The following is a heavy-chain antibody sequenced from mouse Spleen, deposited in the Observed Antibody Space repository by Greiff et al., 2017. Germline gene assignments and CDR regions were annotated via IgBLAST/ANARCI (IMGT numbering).Heavy chain of an antibody. Sequence: EVKVVESGGGLVKPGGSLKLSCAASGFTFSDYGMAWVRQAPGKGPEWVAFISNLAYSIYYADTVTGRFTISRENAKNTLYLEMSSLRSEDTAMYYCARHWYYGSYYAMDYWGQGTSVTVSS. J-gene: IGHJ4*01. CDR1: GFTFSDYG. CDR2: ISNLAYSI. D-gene: IGHD1-1*01. CDR3: ARHWYYGSYYAMDY. V-gene: IGHV5-15*01.